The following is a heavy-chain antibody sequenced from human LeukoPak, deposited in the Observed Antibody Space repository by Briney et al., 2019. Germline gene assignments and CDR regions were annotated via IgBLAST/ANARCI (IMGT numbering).Heavy chain of an antibody. CDR2: IRYDGSNK. D-gene: IGHD3-16*02. J-gene: IGHJ3*02. CDR1: GFTFSSYS. V-gene: IGHV3-30*02. CDR3: AKDYHEIRPNDAFDI. Sequence: TGGSLRLSCVASGFTFSSYSMNWVRQAPGKGLEWVAFIRYDGSNKYYADSVKGRFTISRDNSKNTLYLQMNSLRAEDTAVYYCAKDYHEIRPNDAFDIWGQGTMVTVSS.